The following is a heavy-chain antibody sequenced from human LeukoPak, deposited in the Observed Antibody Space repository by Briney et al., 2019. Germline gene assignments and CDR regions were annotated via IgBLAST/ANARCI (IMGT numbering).Heavy chain of an antibody. D-gene: IGHD3-10*01. V-gene: IGHV6-1*01. J-gene: IGHJ4*02. CDR2: TYYRSKWYK. CDR1: GDSVSSNSAA. Sequence: SQTLSLTCAISGDSVSSNSAAWNWIRQPPSRGLEWLGRTYYRSKWYKDYAVFVKSRISINPDTSKNQLSLQLDSVTPEDTGVYYCTSTGSGSSFDYWGQGTLVTVSS. CDR3: TSTGSGSSFDY.